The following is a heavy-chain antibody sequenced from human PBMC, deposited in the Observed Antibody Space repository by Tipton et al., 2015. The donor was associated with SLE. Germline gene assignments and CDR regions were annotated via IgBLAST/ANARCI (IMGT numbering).Heavy chain of an antibody. CDR2: ISSSSSTI. J-gene: IGHJ3*02. V-gene: IGHV3-48*01. CDR3: AREGYYDSSGYPDAFDI. D-gene: IGHD3-22*01. Sequence: SLRLSCAASGFTFSSYAMSWVRQAPGKGLEWVSYISSSSSTIYYADSVKGRFTISRDNAKNTLYLQMNSLRAEDTAVYYCAREGYYDSSGYPDAFDIWGQGTMVTVSS. CDR1: GFTFSSYA.